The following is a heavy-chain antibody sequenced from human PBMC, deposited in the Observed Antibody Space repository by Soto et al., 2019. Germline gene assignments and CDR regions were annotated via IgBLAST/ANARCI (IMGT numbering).Heavy chain of an antibody. CDR2: IDFGGST. CDR1: GGSISSSSYY. D-gene: IGHD1-26*01. Sequence: PSETLSLTCTVSGGSISSSSYYWGWIRQPPGKGLEWIASIDFGGSTYYNPSLKSRVTISVDTSKNQFSLKLTSVTAADTAVYYCARGPWDRILWGQGTLVTVSS. V-gene: IGHV4-39*01. J-gene: IGHJ4*02. CDR3: ARGPWDRIL.